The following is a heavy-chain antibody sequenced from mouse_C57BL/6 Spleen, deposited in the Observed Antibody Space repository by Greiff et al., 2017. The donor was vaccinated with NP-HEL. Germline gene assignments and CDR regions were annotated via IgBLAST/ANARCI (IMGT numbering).Heavy chain of an antibody. CDR1: GYTFTSYW. CDR3: ASQYSKGVYAMDY. CDR2: IHPNSGST. V-gene: IGHV1-64*01. J-gene: IGHJ4*01. Sequence: VQLQQPGAELVKPGASVKLSCKASGYTFTSYWMHWVKQRPGQGLEWIGMIHPNSGSTNYNEKFKSKATLTVDKSSSTAYMQLSSLTSEDSAVYYCASQYSKGVYAMDYWGQGTSVTVSS. D-gene: IGHD2-5*01.